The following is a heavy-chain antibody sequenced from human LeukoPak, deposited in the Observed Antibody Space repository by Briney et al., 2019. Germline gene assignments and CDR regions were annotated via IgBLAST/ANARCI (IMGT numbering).Heavy chain of an antibody. CDR1: GYSFTSYW. Sequence: GESLKISCKGSGYSFTSYWIGWVRQIPGKGLEWMGIIYPGDSDTRYSPSFQGQVTISADKSISTAYLQWSSLKASDTAMYYCARRGYCGGDCYSPWYFDLWGRGTLVTVSS. V-gene: IGHV5-51*01. CDR2: IYPGDSDT. D-gene: IGHD2-21*02. CDR3: ARRGYCGGDCYSPWYFDL. J-gene: IGHJ2*01.